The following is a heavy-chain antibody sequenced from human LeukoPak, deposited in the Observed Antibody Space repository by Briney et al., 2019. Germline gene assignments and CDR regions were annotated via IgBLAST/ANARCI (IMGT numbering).Heavy chain of an antibody. CDR1: GYSFTSYW. Sequence: GESLKISCKGSGYSFTSYWIGWVRQMPGKGLEWMGIIYPGDSDTRYSPSFQGQVPISADKSISTAYLQWSSLKASDTAMYYCAREGLAVAAAHPFDYWGQGTLVTVSS. J-gene: IGHJ4*02. D-gene: IGHD6-13*01. CDR2: IYPGDSDT. V-gene: IGHV5-51*01. CDR3: AREGLAVAAAHPFDY.